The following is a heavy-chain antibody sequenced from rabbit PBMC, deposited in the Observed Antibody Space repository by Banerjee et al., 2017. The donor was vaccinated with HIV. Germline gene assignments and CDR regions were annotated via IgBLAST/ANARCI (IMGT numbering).Heavy chain of an antibody. D-gene: IGHD2-1*01. CDR2: IDTSDGDT. J-gene: IGHJ3*01. CDR1: GFSLSNNYV. V-gene: IGHV1S40*01. Sequence: QSLEESGGGLVQPGGSLALTCKASGFSLSNNYVMCWVRQAPGKGLEWIACIDTSDGDTDYANWPKGRFTISKTSSTTVTLQMTSLTAADTATYFCARDNWLRGDGGGVWGPGTLVTVS. CDR3: ARDNWLRGDGGGV.